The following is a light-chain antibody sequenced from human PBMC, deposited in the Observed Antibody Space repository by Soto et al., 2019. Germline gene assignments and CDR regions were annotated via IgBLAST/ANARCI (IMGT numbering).Light chain of an antibody. CDR2: EVS. CDR3: SSCTTTSTLV. CDR1: SADVGGCNY. Sequence: QSALTQPASVSGSPGQSITISCTGTSADVGGCNYVSWYQQHPDKAPKVVIYEVSNRPSGVSNRFSGSKSGNTASLTISGLQPEDEADYYCSSCTTTSTLVLGTGTKVTVL. V-gene: IGLV2-14*01. J-gene: IGLJ1*01.